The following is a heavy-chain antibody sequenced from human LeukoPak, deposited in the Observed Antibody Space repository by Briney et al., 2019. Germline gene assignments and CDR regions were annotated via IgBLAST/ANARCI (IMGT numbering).Heavy chain of an antibody. CDR3: AKNRRIFGRTLQRHYMDV. CDR1: GFTFSSYG. D-gene: IGHD3-3*01. J-gene: IGHJ6*03. CDR2: MTYDGSKR. Sequence: SGGSLRLSCVVSGFTFSSYGMHWVRQAPGKGLEWVAFMTYDGSKRPYADSVEGRFTISRDNSKNTLYLQMDGLRPEDTAVYYCAKNRRIFGRTLQRHYMDVWGKGTTVAVSS. V-gene: IGHV3-30*02.